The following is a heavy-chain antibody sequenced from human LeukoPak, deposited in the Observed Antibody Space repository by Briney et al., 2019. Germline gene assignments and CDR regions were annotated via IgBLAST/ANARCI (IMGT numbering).Heavy chain of an antibody. J-gene: IGHJ3*02. Sequence: KSSETLSLTCTVSGVSISSSSYYWGWIRQPPGTGLEWIGSIHYSGSTYYNPSLKSRVTISVDTSKNQFSLKLSSVTAADTAVYYRSSPAQLLWFGELYNYHAFDIWGQGTMVTVSS. V-gene: IGHV4-39*01. CDR1: GVSISSSSYY. CDR3: SSPAQLLWFGELYNYHAFDI. CDR2: IHYSGST. D-gene: IGHD3-10*01.